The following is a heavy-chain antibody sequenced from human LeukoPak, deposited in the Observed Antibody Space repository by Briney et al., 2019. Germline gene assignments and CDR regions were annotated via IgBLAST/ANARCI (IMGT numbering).Heavy chain of an antibody. CDR1: GFTFSSYE. V-gene: IGHV3-48*03. D-gene: IGHD3-22*01. CDR2: ISSSGSTI. CDR3: AREGSYYYDSSGTPDHFDY. J-gene: IGHJ4*02. Sequence: PGGSLRLSCAPSGFTFSSYEMNWVRQAPGKGLEWVSYISSSGSTIYYADSVKGRFTISRDNAKNSLYLQMNSLRAEDTAVYYCAREGSYYYDSSGTPDHFDYWGQGTLVTVSS.